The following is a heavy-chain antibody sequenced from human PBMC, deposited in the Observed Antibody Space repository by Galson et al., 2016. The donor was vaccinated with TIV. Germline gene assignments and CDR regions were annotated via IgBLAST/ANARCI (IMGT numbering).Heavy chain of an antibody. CDR2: IYWDDDK. D-gene: IGHD2/OR15-2a*01. CDR1: GFSLSTTGVG. Sequence: PALVKPTQTLTVTCTLSGFSLSTTGVGVGWIRQPPGKALEWLGVIYWDDDKRYGPSLNNRLTLTGETSKNQVVLTITNLDPVDTGTYFCAHIRITLIPDAFYVWGQGTVVTVSS. CDR3: AHIRITLIPDAFYV. V-gene: IGHV2-5*05. J-gene: IGHJ3*01.